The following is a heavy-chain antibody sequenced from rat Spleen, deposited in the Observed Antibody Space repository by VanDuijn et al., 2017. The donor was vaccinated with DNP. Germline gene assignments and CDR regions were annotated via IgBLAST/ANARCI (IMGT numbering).Heavy chain of an antibody. CDR1: GFTFSNHG. D-gene: IGHD4-3*01. Sequence: EVQLVESGGGLVQPGRSLKLSCAASGFTFSNHGMAWVRQAPTKGLEWVASISSGGDITYYRDSVKGRFTISRDNAKNTLYLQTNSLRSEDMATYYCIRWNSGHFDYWGQGVMVTVSS. CDR3: IRWNSGHFDY. V-gene: IGHV5S13*01. J-gene: IGHJ2*01. CDR2: ISSGGDIT.